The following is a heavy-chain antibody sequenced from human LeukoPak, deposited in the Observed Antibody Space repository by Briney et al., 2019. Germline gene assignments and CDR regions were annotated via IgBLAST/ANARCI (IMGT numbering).Heavy chain of an antibody. D-gene: IGHD5-24*01. Sequence: SETLSLTCTVSGGSISSYYWSWIRQPPGKGLEWIGYIYYSGSTNYNPSLKSRVTISVDTSKNQFSLKLSSVTAADTAVYYCARHMAGYNVRYYGLDVWGQGTTVTVYS. J-gene: IGHJ6*02. CDR2: IYYSGST. V-gene: IGHV4-59*01. CDR3: ARHMAGYNVRYYGLDV. CDR1: GGSISSYY.